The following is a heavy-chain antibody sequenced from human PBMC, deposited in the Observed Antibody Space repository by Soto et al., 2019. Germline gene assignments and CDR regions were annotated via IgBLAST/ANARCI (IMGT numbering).Heavy chain of an antibody. CDR3: ARDHANYDDCFDY. CDR1: GGSISSSSYY. V-gene: IGHV4-39*02. Sequence: SETLSLTCTVSGGSISSSSYYWGWIRQPPGKGLEWIGSIYYSGSTYYNPSLKSRVTISVDTSKNQFSLKLSSVTAADTAVYYCARDHANYDDCFDYWGQGTLVTVSS. CDR2: IYYSGST. D-gene: IGHD1-7*01. J-gene: IGHJ4*02.